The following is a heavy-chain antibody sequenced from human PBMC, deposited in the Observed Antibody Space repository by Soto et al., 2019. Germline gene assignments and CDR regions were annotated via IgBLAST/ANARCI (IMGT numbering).Heavy chain of an antibody. Sequence: ASVKVSCKASGYTFTGYYMHWVRQAPGQGPEWMGWINPNSGGTNYAQKFQGWVTMTRDTSISTAYMELSRLRSDDTAVYYCAIDRFSTGWTGAFDIWGQGTMVTVSS. CDR1: GYTFTGYY. V-gene: IGHV1-2*04. J-gene: IGHJ3*02. CDR3: AIDRFSTGWTGAFDI. D-gene: IGHD6-19*01. CDR2: INPNSGGT.